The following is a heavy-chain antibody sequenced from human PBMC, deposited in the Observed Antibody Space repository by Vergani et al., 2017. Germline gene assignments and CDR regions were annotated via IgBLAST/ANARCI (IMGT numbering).Heavy chain of an antibody. D-gene: IGHD1-1*01. CDR1: GYSFTNYW. Sequence: EVQLVQSGAEVKKPGESLKISCQISGYSFTNYWIGWVRQMPGKGLEWMGIIHTADSDTRYSPSFQGQVTISVDKSISTAYLQRSSLRASDTALYYCARHTTYTDSWGQGTLVTVSS. CDR3: ARHTTYTDS. CDR2: IHTADSDT. J-gene: IGHJ4*02. V-gene: IGHV5-51*01.